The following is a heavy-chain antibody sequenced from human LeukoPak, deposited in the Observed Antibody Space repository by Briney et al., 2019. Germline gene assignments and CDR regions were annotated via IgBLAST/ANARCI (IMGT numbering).Heavy chain of an antibody. CDR2: IYSGGST. D-gene: IGHD3-22*01. V-gene: IGHV4-61*02. CDR1: GDSTSSGPYY. CDR3: AREGSIYYYDSSGYLGY. Sequence: SQTLSLTCTVSGDSTSSGPYYWSWLRQPAGKELEWIGRIYSGGSTSYNPSLKSRVTISVDTSKNQFSLKLSSVTAADTAIYYCAREGSIYYYDSSGYLGYWGQGTLVTVSS. J-gene: IGHJ4*02.